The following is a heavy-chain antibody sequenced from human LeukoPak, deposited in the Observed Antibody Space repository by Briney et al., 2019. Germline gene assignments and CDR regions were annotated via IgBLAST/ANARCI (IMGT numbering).Heavy chain of an antibody. Sequence: GGSLRLSCSASGLTFSTYAMHWVRQAPGRGLEYVSAITSSGGTTYYADSVKDRFTISRDNSKDTLYIQMSSLRAEDTAVYYCAPIAIRSGYWGQGTLVTVSS. D-gene: IGHD3-9*01. CDR1: GLTFSTYA. J-gene: IGHJ4*02. V-gene: IGHV3-64D*06. CDR3: APIAIRSGY. CDR2: ITSSGGTT.